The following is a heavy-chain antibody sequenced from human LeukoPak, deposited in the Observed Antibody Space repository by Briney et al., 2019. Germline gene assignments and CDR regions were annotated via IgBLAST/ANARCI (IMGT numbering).Heavy chain of an antibody. CDR3: ARGIFCSSTSCYGGWFDP. J-gene: IGHJ5*02. CDR2: IIPIFGTA. D-gene: IGHD2-2*01. V-gene: IGHV1-69*05. CDR1: GYTFTSYD. Sequence: SVKVSCKASGYTFTSYDINWVRQATGQGLEWMGRIIPIFGTANYAQKFQGRVTITTDESTSTAYMELSSLRSEDTAVYYCARGIFCSSTSCYGGWFDPWGQGTLVTVSS.